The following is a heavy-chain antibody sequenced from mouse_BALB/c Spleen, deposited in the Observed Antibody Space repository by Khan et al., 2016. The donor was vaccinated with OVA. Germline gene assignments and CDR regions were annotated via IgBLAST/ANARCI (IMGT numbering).Heavy chain of an antibody. V-gene: IGHV1-87*01. D-gene: IGHD1-1*01. Sequence: QVQLQQSGAELARPGASVKLSCKASGYTFTTYWMQWVKQRPGQGLEWIGAMYPGDGDTWYTQKFKGKATLTADKSSSTAYMQLSSLASEDSAVYYCARGNDGNYAMDYWGQGMSVTVSS. CDR3: ARGNDGNYAMDY. CDR1: GYTFTTYW. J-gene: IGHJ4*01. CDR2: MYPGDGDT.